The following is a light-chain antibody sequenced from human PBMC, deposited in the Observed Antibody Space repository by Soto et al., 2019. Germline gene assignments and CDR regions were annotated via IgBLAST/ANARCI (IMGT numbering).Light chain of an antibody. J-gene: IGLJ1*01. CDR1: SSDVGGYNY. Sequence: QSALTQPPSASGSPGQAVTISCTGTSSDVGGYNYVSWFQQHPGKAPTLIIHEVNQRPSGVPDRFSGSKSGNTASLTGSGLQAEDEDTYCCSSYGGYNDVVSGTGTNVTVL. CDR2: EVN. V-gene: IGLV2-8*01. CDR3: SSYGGYNDVV.